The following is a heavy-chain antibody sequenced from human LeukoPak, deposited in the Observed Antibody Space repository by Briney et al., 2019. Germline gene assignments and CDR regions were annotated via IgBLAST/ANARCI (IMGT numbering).Heavy chain of an antibody. Sequence: SETLSLTCTVSGGSISSYYWSWIRQPAGKGLEWIGRIYTSGSTNYNPSLKSRVTMSVDTSKNQFPLKLSSVTAADTAVYYCARRPGFSSSWYGDPTHKINWFDPWGQGTLVTVSS. CDR2: IYTSGST. CDR1: GGSISSYY. D-gene: IGHD6-13*01. CDR3: ARRPGFSSSWYGDPTHKINWFDP. V-gene: IGHV4-4*07. J-gene: IGHJ5*02.